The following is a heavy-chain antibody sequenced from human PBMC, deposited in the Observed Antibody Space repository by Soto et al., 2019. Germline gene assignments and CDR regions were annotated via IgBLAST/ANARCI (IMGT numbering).Heavy chain of an antibody. CDR1: GGSVSSGSYY. Sequence: PSETLSLTCTVSGGSVSSGSYYWSWIRQPPGKGLEWIGYIYYSGSTNYNPSLKSRVTISVDTSKNQFSLKLSSVTAADTAVYYCARDPHEVGYYYYGMDVWGQGTTVTVSS. CDR3: ARDPHEVGYYYYGMDV. J-gene: IGHJ6*02. CDR2: IYYSGST. V-gene: IGHV4-61*01.